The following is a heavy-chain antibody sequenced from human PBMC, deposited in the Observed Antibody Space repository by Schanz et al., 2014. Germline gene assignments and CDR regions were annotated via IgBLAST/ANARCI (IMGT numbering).Heavy chain of an antibody. CDR3: ARDHPHRGVTGYYNDV. Sequence: VQLVESGGGVVQPGGSLRLSCAASGFTFSTYGMHWVRQAPGMGLEWVSYISSSSTTMYYADSVKGRFTISRDNAKSSLYLQMNSLRDEDTAVYYCARDHPHRGVTGYYNDVWGQGTTVTVSS. CDR2: ISSSSTTM. CDR1: GFTFSTYG. V-gene: IGHV3-48*02. D-gene: IGHD3-9*01. J-gene: IGHJ6*02.